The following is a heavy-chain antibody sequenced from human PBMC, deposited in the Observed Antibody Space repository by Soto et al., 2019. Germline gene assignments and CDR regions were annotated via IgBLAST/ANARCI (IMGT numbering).Heavy chain of an antibody. CDR1: GFTFSSYS. CDR3: ARAHIVVVPAASYGMDV. V-gene: IGHV3-21*01. D-gene: IGHD2-2*01. Sequence: PGGSLRLSCAASGFTFSSYSMNWVRQAPGKGLEWVSPISSSSSYIYYADSVKGRFTISRDNAKNSLYLQMNSLRAEDTAVYYCARAHIVVVPAASYGMDVWGQGTTVTVSS. J-gene: IGHJ6*02. CDR2: ISSSSSYI.